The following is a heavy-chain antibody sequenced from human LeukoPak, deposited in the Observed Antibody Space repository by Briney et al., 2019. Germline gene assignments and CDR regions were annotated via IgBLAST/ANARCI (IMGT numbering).Heavy chain of an antibody. CDR1: GYTFTSYY. D-gene: IGHD6-6*01. V-gene: IGHV1-46*01. J-gene: IGHJ3*02. CDR3: ARERVGSIAAPDAFDI. CDR2: INPSGGST. Sequence: ASVKVSCKASGYTFTSYYMHWVRQAPGQGLEWMGIINPSGGSTSYAQKFQGRVTMTRDTSMSTVYMELSSLRSEDTAVYYCARERVGSIAAPDAFDIWGQGTMVTVSS.